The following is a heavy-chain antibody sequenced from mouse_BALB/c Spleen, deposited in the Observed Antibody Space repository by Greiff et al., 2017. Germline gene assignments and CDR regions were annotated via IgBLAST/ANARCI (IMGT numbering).Heavy chain of an antibody. CDR2: IRSKSNNYAT. D-gene: IGHD2-3*01. CDR3: VRHGVYDYLDY. Sequence: EVNVVESGGGLVQPKGSLKLSCAASGFTFNTYAMNWVRQAPGKGLEWVARIRSKSNNYATYYADSVKDRFTISRDDSQSMLYLQMNNLKTEDTAMYYCVRHGVYDYLDYWGQGTTLTVSS. J-gene: IGHJ2*01. V-gene: IGHV10-1*02. CDR1: GFTFNTYA.